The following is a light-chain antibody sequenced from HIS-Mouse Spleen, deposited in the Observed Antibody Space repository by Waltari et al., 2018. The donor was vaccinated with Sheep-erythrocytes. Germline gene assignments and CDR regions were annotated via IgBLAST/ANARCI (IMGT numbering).Light chain of an antibody. CDR2: DVS. J-gene: IGLJ1*01. Sequence: QSALTQPRSVSGSPGQSVTISCTGTSSDVGGYNYVSWYQQHPGKAPKLMIYDVSKRPSGVLDRFSGSKSGNTASLTISGLQAEDEADYYCCSYAGSYNYVFGTGTKVTVL. V-gene: IGLV2-11*01. CDR3: CSYAGSYNYV. CDR1: SSDVGGYNY.